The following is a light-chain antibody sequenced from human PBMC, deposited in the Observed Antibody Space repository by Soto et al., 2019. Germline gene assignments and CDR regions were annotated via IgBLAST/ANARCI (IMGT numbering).Light chain of an antibody. J-gene: IGKJ2*01. Sequence: DIVLTQSPDSLTASLGERATINCKSSQSVSNNSKNKNYLAWYQQKPGQAPKLLIYWASTRESGVPDRFSGRESGTDFTLTISSLQDEDVDVYYCHHYYSTPRTFGQGTKLEIK. CDR2: WAS. V-gene: IGKV4-1*01. CDR3: HHYYSTPRT. CDR1: QSVSNNSKNKNY.